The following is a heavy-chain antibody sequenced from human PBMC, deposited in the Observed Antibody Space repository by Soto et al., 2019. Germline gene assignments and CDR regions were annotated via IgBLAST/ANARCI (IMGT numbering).Heavy chain of an antibody. Sequence: EVQLVESGGGLIQPGGSLRLSCAASGFNVSSNYMSWVRQAPGKGLEWLAVIYSGGSTYYAESVKGRFTISRDNSKNRLNLQMNAVRVEDTAVYYCARGPHVGISTSWGQGTLVTVSS. CDR3: ARGPHVGISTS. J-gene: IGHJ4*02. CDR1: GFNVSSNY. CDR2: IYSGGST. V-gene: IGHV3-53*01. D-gene: IGHD2-2*01.